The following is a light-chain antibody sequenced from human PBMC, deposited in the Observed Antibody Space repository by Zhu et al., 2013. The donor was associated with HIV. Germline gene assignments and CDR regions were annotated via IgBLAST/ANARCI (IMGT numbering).Light chain of an antibody. V-gene: IGKV1D-13*01. CDR3: QQYNNLPYT. Sequence: IQMTQSPSSLSASVGDRVTITCRASQGISSALAWYQQKPGKAPKLLIYDASSLESGVPSRFSGSGFGTEFTLTITSLHPDDFATYYCQQYNNLPYTFGQGTKLEIK. J-gene: IGKJ2*01. CDR1: QGISSA. CDR2: DAS.